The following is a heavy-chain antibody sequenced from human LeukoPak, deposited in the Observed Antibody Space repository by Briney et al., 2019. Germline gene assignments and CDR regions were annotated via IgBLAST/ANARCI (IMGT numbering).Heavy chain of an antibody. Sequence: SETLSLTCTVSGGSISSYYWSWIRQPPGKGLEWIGYIYYSGSTNYNPSLESRVTISVDTSKNQFSLKLSSVTAADTAVYYCARRKYYYGSGSYSYWFDPWGQGTLVTVSS. CDR3: ARRKYYYGSGSYSYWFDP. D-gene: IGHD3-10*01. J-gene: IGHJ5*02. CDR2: IYYSGST. CDR1: GGSISSYY. V-gene: IGHV4-59*08.